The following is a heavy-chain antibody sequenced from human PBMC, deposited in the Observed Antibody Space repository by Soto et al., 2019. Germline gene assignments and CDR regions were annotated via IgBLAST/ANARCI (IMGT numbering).Heavy chain of an antibody. D-gene: IGHD2-2*01. J-gene: IGHJ6*02. CDR3: AKDSLTPSLLNIVVVPAAIYYYGMDV. Sequence: TGGSLRLSCAASGFTFSSYGMHWVRQAPGMGLEWVALKWYDGSNKYYVESVKGRFTISRDNSKNTLYLQMNSLRAEDTAVYYCAKDSLTPSLLNIVVVPAAIYYYGMDVWGQGTTVTAP. CDR1: GFTFSSYG. CDR2: KWYDGSNK. V-gene: IGHV3-30*02.